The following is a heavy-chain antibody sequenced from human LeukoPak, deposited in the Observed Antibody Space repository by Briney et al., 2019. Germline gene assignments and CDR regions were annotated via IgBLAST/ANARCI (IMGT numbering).Heavy chain of an antibody. Sequence: GGSLGLSCAASGFTFSSYAMSWVRQAPGKGLEWVSAISGSGGSTYYADSVKGRFTISRDNSKNTLYLQMNSLRAEDTAVYYCAKELRTIAAAGKIFDYWGQGTLVTVSS. CDR2: ISGSGGST. D-gene: IGHD6-13*01. V-gene: IGHV3-23*01. J-gene: IGHJ4*02. CDR1: GFTFSSYA. CDR3: AKELRTIAAAGKIFDY.